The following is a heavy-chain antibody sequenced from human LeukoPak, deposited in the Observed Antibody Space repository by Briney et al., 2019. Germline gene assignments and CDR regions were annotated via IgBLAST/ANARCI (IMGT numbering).Heavy chain of an antibody. D-gene: IGHD2-2*01. J-gene: IGHJ3*02. Sequence: SETLSLTCTVSGGSISSSSYYWGWIRQPPGKGLEWIGSIYYSGSTYYNPSLKSRVTISVDTSKNQFSLKLSSVTAADTAVYYCARQRPRCGSASCYAFDIWGQGTMVTVSS. CDR1: GGSISSSSYY. V-gene: IGHV4-39*01. CDR3: ARQRPRCGSASCYAFDI. CDR2: IYYSGST.